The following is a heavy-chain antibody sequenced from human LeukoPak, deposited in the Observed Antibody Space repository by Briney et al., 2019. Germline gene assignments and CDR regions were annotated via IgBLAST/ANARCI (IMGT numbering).Heavy chain of an antibody. Sequence: GGSLRLSCAASGFTLSDYPMTWVRQAPGKGLQWVSLFDRGSLDTYYADSVRGRFTVSRDNDKNTLYLQMNSLRAEDTAVYYCARVLDGCDYWGQGTLVTVSS. D-gene: IGHD2-15*01. V-gene: IGHV3-23*01. J-gene: IGHJ4*02. CDR1: GFTLSDYP. CDR3: ARVLDGCDY. CDR2: FDRGSLDT.